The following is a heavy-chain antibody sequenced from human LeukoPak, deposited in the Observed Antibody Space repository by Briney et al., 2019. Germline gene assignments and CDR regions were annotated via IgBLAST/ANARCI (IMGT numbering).Heavy chain of an antibody. J-gene: IGHJ4*02. Sequence: GGSLRLSCAASGFTSSTYEMKWVRQAPGRGREWVLYISSGGVTIYYADSVNCRFTISRDKANNSLYLQMNSLRAEDTAVYECARGLNFYGDYFDYWGQGTLVTVSS. CDR3: ARGLNFYGDYFDY. D-gene: IGHD4-17*01. CDR2: ISSGGVTI. V-gene: IGHV3-48*03. CDR1: GFTSSTYE.